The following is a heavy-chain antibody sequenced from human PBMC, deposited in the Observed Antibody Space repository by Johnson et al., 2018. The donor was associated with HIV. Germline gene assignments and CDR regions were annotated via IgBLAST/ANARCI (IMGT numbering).Heavy chain of an antibody. Sequence: VQLVESGGGVVQPGRSLRLSCAASGFTFSSYDMHWVRQATGKGLEWVSAIGTAGDTYYPGSVKGRFTISRDNAKNSLSLQMNSLRAEDTAVYYCARAPEVRGVDAFDVWGQGTVVTVSS. CDR1: GFTFSSYD. J-gene: IGHJ3*01. D-gene: IGHD3-10*01. CDR2: IGTAGDT. V-gene: IGHV3-13*01. CDR3: ARAPEVRGVDAFDV.